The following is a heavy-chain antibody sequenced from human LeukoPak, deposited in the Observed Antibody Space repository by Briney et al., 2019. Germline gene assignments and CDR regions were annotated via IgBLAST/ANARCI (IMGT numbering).Heavy chain of an antibody. J-gene: IGHJ6*03. D-gene: IGHD2-15*01. CDR2: INHSGST. CDR3: ARCSTGWYWHYYYYMDV. Sequence: SETLSLTCAVYGGSFSGYYWSWIRQPPGKGLEWIGEINHSGSTNYNPSLKSRVTISVDTSKNQFSLKLSSVTAADTAVYYCARCSTGWYWHYYYYMDVWGKGTTVTVSS. CDR1: GGSFSGYY. V-gene: IGHV4-34*01.